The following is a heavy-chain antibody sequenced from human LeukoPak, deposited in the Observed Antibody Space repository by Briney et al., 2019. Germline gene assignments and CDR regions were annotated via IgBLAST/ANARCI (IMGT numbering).Heavy chain of an antibody. CDR3: ARLNEVTKYWYFDL. CDR1: GFPLSSHA. Sequence: PGGSLRLSYAASGFPLSSHAMSWVRQAPGKGLEWVSATSSSDAGTYYADSVRGRFTISRDNSKNTLYLQMNSLRAEDTAVYYCARLNEVTKYWYFDLWGRGTLVTVSS. D-gene: IGHD4-17*01. CDR2: TSSSDAGT. J-gene: IGHJ2*01. V-gene: IGHV3-23*01.